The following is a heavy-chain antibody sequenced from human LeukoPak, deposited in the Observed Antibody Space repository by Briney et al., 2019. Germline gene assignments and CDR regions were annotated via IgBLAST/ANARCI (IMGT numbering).Heavy chain of an antibody. V-gene: IGHV3-21*01. Sequence: PGGSLRLSCAASGFTFSSYSMNWVRQAPGKGLEWVSSISSSSSYIYYADSEKGRFTISRDNAKNSLYLQMNSLRAEDTAVYYCAPLGYCSGGSCHLHPFDYWGQGTLVTVSS. D-gene: IGHD2-15*01. J-gene: IGHJ4*02. CDR2: ISSSSSYI. CDR3: APLGYCSGGSCHLHPFDY. CDR1: GFTFSSYS.